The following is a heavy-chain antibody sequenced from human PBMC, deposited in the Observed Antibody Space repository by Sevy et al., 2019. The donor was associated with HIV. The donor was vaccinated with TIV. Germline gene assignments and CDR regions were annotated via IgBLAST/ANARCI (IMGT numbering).Heavy chain of an antibody. J-gene: IGHJ4*02. D-gene: IGHD4-17*01. CDR3: ARADYGDYSGEFDY. CDR1: GITFSSHA. Sequence: GGSLRLSCAASGITFSSHAMHWVRQAPGKWLEWVTIISYDGSNKYYADSVKGRFTISRDNSKNTLYLQMNSLRAEDTAVYYCARADYGDYSGEFDYWGQGNLVTVSS. CDR2: ISYDGSNK. V-gene: IGHV3-30-3*01.